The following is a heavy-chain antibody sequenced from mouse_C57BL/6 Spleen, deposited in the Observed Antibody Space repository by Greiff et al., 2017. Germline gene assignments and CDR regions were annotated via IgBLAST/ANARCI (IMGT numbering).Heavy chain of an antibody. D-gene: IGHD4-1*01. CDR3: ARESGTPYYFDY. Sequence: EVKLQESGGGLVKPGGSLKLSCAASGFTFSSYAMSWVRQTPEKRLEWVATISDGGSYTYYPDNVKGRFTISRDNAKNNLYLQMSHLKSEDTAMYYCARESGTPYYFDYWGQGTTLTVSS. CDR2: ISDGGSYT. V-gene: IGHV5-4*01. J-gene: IGHJ2*01. CDR1: GFTFSSYA.